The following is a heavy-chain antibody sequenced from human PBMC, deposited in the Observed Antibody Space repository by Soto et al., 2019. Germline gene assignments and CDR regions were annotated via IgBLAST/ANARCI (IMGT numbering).Heavy chain of an antibody. CDR2: TYYRSKWYN. D-gene: IGHD6-6*01. CDR1: GDSVSSNSAA. V-gene: IGHV6-1*01. CDR3: ARDRVLGRSSSSPPGGMDA. Sequence: QVQLQQSGPGLVKPSQTLSLTCAISGDSVSSNSAAWNWIRQSPSRGLEWLGRTYYRSKWYNDYAVSVKSRITFNPDTTKNQFTLQLNSLTPEDTAVYYCARDRVLGRSSSSPPGGMDAWGQGTTVTVSS. J-gene: IGHJ6*02.